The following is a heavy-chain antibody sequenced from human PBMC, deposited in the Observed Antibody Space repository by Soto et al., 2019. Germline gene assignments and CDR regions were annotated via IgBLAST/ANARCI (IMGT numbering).Heavy chain of an antibody. CDR1: GFTFSSYS. Sequence: PGGSLRLSCAASGFTFSSYSMNWVRQAPGKGLEWVSYISSSSSTIYYADSVKGRFTISRDNAKNSLYLQMNSLRDEDTAVYYCARDLTRGNWNYYYYYYYGMDVWGQETTVTVSS. V-gene: IGHV3-48*02. CDR2: ISSSSSTI. CDR3: ARDLTRGNWNYYYYYYYGMDV. J-gene: IGHJ6*02. D-gene: IGHD1-7*01.